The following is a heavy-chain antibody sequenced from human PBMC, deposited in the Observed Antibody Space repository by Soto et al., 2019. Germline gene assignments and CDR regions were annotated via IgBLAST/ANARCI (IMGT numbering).Heavy chain of an antibody. CDR2: IYSSGST. J-gene: IGHJ6*02. V-gene: IGHV4-30-4*01. Sequence: QVQLQESGPGLVKPSQTLSLTCTVSGGSISSGDYYWSWIRQPPGKGLEWIGYIYSSGSTYYNPSLKSRVTISVDTSKNQFSLKLSSVTAADTAVYYCAREDCGGDCYTYYYGMDVWGQGTTVTVSS. CDR3: AREDCGGDCYTYYYGMDV. D-gene: IGHD2-21*02. CDR1: GGSISSGDYY.